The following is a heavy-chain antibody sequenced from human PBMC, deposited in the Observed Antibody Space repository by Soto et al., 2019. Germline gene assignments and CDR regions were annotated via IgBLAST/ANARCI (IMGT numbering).Heavy chain of an antibody. CDR2: IYYSGST. CDR3: ARGISYSSGWYYFDY. CDR1: GGPISSYY. J-gene: IGHJ4*02. D-gene: IGHD6-19*01. V-gene: IGHV4-59*01. Sequence: PSETLSLTCTVSGGPISSYYWSWIRQPPGKGLEWIGYIYYSGSTNYNPSLKSRVTISVDTSKNQFSLKLSSVTAADTAVYYCARGISYSSGWYYFDYWGQGTLVTVSS.